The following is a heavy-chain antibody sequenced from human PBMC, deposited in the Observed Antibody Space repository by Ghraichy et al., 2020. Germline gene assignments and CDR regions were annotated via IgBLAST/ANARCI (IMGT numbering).Heavy chain of an antibody. CDR2: VNSHTGGA. Sequence: SVKVSCKASGYTFTGYYMHWVRQAPGQGLEWMGWVNSHTGGAAYAQKFQGRVTMTRDTSITTVYMELSSLKSDDTAVYFCARDWGTGWYLSDFWGQGTPVTVSS. D-gene: IGHD6-19*01. J-gene: IGHJ4*02. CDR3: ARDWGTGWYLSDF. CDR1: GYTFTGYY. V-gene: IGHV1-2*02.